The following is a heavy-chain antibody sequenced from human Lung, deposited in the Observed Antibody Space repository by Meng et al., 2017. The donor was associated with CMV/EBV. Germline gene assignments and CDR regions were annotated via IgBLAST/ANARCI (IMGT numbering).Heavy chain of an antibody. Sequence: GGSLRLSCAASGFILSRHSVNWVRQAPGKGLEWVSSISSSSSSIYYADSVKGRFTVSRDNAKNSLYLQMDSLRVDDTAVYYCSRKPRYSSGCYDYWGQGALVTVSS. J-gene: IGHJ4*02. V-gene: IGHV3-21*01. CDR1: GFILSRHS. D-gene: IGHD6-19*01. CDR3: SRKPRYSSGCYDY. CDR2: ISSSSSSI.